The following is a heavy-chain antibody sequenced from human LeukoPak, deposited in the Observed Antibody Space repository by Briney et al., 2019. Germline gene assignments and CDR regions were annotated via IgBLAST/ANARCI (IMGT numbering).Heavy chain of an antibody. CDR1: GFLFSNAW. CDR3: AELGITMIGGV. V-gene: IGHV3-48*04. CDR2: ISSSGSTI. J-gene: IGHJ6*04. Sequence: GGSLRLSCAASGFLFSNAWMNWVRQAPGKGLEWVSYISSSGSTIYYADSVKGRFTISRDNAKNSLYLQMNSLRAEDTAVYYCAELGITMIGGVWGKGTTVTISS. D-gene: IGHD3-10*02.